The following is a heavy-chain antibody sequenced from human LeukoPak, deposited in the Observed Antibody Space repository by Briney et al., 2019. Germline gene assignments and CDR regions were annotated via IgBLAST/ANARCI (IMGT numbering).Heavy chain of an antibody. CDR2: IYYSGST. CDR3: ARDHGLELDY. J-gene: IGHJ4*02. D-gene: IGHD1-1*01. Sequence: SETLSLTCTVSGGSISSSSYYWGWIRQPPGKGLEWIGSIYYSGSTYYNPSLKSRVTISVDTSKNQLSLKLSSVTAADTAVYYCARDHGLELDYWGQGTLVTVSS. V-gene: IGHV4-39*02. CDR1: GGSISSSSYY.